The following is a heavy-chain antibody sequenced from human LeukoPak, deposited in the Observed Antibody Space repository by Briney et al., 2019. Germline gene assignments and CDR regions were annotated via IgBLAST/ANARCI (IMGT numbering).Heavy chain of an antibody. J-gene: IGHJ4*02. CDR2: MNPSSGNT. CDR1: GYTFTSYD. CDR3: AREGLDF. Sequence: ASVKVSCKASGYTFTSYDINWVRQATGQGLEWMGYMNPSSGNTGYAQKFQGRVTIFTHTSISTAYMELSSLRSEDTAVYYCAREGLDFWGQGTLVTVSS. V-gene: IGHV1-8*03.